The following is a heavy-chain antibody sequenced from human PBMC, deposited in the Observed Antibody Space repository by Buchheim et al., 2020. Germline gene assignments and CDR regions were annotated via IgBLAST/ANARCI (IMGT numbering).Heavy chain of an antibody. D-gene: IGHD1-26*01. CDR3: AKDHRATSWSYPYWYGEL. J-gene: IGHJ2*01. CDR1: GFTFSSYA. V-gene: IGHV3-23*01. CDR2: ISVSGGRT. Sequence: EVQLLESGGGLVQPGGSLRLSCAASGFTFSSYAMNWVRQAPGKGLEWVSGISVSGGRTYYGDSVKGRFTSSRDNSKKTLYLQRNSLRAEDTAVYYCAKDHRATSWSYPYWYGELCGRGTL.